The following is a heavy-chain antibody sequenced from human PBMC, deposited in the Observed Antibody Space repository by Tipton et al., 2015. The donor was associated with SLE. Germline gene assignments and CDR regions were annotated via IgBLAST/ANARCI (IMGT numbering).Heavy chain of an antibody. CDR3: AKDLEWELRGWFDP. V-gene: IGHV3-23*01. D-gene: IGHD1-26*01. J-gene: IGHJ5*02. Sequence: GSLRLSCAASGFTFSSYAMHWVRQAPGKGLEWISAISGSGGTTYYADSVKGRFTISRDNSKNTLYLQINSLRAGDTAVYYCAKDLEWELRGWFDPWGQGTLVTVSS. CDR1: GFTFSSYA. CDR2: ISGSGGTT.